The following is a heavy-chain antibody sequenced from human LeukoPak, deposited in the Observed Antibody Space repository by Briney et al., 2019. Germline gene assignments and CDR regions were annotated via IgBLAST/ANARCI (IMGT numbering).Heavy chain of an antibody. CDR2: ISGGGGST. J-gene: IGHJ5*02. CDR3: AKGSGINHYHWIDP. D-gene: IGHD1-14*01. Sequence: GGSLRLSCAASAFTFSSYAMNWVRQAPGKGLEWVSGISGGGGSTYYADSVKGRFTISRDNSKNTLYLQMDSLRAEDTALYYCAKGSGINHYHWIDPWGQGTLVTASS. V-gene: IGHV3-23*01. CDR1: AFTFSSYA.